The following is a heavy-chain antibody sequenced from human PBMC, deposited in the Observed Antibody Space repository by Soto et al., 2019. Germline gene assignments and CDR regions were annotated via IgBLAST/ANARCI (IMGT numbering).Heavy chain of an antibody. CDR1: GFTFSSYA. CDR2: ISSNGDST. J-gene: IGHJ4*02. D-gene: IGHD6-13*01. CDR3: ARGLSSSWSTFDY. Sequence: PVGSLRVSCVASGFTFSSYAMHWVRQAPGKGLEYVSAISSNGDSTYYANSVKGRFTISRDNSKNTLYLQMGSLRPEDLAVYFCARGLSSSWSTFDYWGQGTLVTVSS. V-gene: IGHV3-64*01.